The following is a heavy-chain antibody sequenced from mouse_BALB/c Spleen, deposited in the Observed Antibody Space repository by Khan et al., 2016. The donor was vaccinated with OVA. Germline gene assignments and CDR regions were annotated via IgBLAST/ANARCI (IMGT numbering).Heavy chain of an antibody. V-gene: IGHV1-77*01. CDR1: GYIFTDYV. CDR2: IYPGSGST. Sequence: VQLQESGPELVKPGASVKMSCKASGYIFTDYVINWVKQRTGQGLEWIGEIYPGSGSTYYHEKFKGKATLTADKSSNTAYMQLSSLTSEDSTVYFCARSGYGSLAYWGQGTTLTVSS. D-gene: IGHD1-1*01. J-gene: IGHJ2*01. CDR3: ARSGYGSLAY.